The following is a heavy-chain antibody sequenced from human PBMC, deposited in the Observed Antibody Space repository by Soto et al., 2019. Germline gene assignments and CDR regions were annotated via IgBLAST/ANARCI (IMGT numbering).Heavy chain of an antibody. CDR1: GYTLTELS. V-gene: IGHV1-24*01. Sequence: ASVKVSCKVSGYTLTELSMHWVRQAPGKGLEWMGGFDPEDGETIYAQKIQGRVTMTEDTSTDTAYMELSSLRSEDTAVYYCATDRELTTGLGFDYWGQGTLVTVSS. J-gene: IGHJ4*02. CDR3: ATDRELTTGLGFDY. CDR2: FDPEDGET. D-gene: IGHD1-1*01.